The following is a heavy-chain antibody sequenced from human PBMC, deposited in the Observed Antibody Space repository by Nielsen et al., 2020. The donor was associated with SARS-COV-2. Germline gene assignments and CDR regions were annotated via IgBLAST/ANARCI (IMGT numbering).Heavy chain of an antibody. CDR2: ISSSSSYT. CDR3: ASVYGSGSNLDY. J-gene: IGHJ4*02. Sequence: GGSLRLSCAASGFTFSDYYMSWIRQAPGKGLEWVSYISSSSSYTNYADSVKGRFTISRDNAKNSLYLQMNSLRPEDTAVFYCASVYGSGSNLDYWGQGTLVTVSS. CDR1: GFTFSDYY. D-gene: IGHD3-10*01. V-gene: IGHV3-11*06.